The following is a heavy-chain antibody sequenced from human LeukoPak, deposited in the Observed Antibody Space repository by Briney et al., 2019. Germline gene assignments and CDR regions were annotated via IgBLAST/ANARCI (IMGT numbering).Heavy chain of an antibody. D-gene: IGHD2-21*02. Sequence: GGSLRLSCAASGFTFSSYGMHWVRQAPGKGLEWEAVISYDGSNKYYADSVKGRFTISRDNSKNTLYLQMNSLRAEDTAVYYCAKDRRVTATPKYYFDYWGQGTLVTVSS. J-gene: IGHJ4*02. V-gene: IGHV3-30*18. CDR3: AKDRRVTATPKYYFDY. CDR2: ISYDGSNK. CDR1: GFTFSSYG.